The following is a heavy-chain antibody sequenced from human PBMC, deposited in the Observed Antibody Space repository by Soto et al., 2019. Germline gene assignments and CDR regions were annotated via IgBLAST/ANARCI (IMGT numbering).Heavy chain of an antibody. J-gene: IGHJ4*02. V-gene: IGHV4-31*03. CDR1: GGSIGSGGYY. CDR3: ARSPGYYFDY. Sequence: SETLSLTCTVSGGSIGSGGYYWSWIRQHPGKGLEWIGYIYYSGITYYNPSLKSRVTISVDTSKNQFSLKLSSVTAADTAVYYCARSPGYYFDYWGPGTMVTVYS. CDR2: IYYSGIT.